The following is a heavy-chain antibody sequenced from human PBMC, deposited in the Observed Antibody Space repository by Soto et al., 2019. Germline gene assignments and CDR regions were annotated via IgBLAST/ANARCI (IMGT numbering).Heavy chain of an antibody. CDR1: GFIFDDYG. Sequence: EVQLVESGGGVVRPGGSLRLSCAASGFIFDDYGMSWVRQAPGKGLEWVSGINWNGGSTDYADSAKGRFTISRDNAKNSLYLQMNSLRAEDTALYYCARAWGYCSSTTCYAHWYFDLWGRGTLVTVSS. CDR2: INWNGGST. V-gene: IGHV3-20*04. D-gene: IGHD2-2*01. J-gene: IGHJ2*01. CDR3: ARAWGYCSSTTCYAHWYFDL.